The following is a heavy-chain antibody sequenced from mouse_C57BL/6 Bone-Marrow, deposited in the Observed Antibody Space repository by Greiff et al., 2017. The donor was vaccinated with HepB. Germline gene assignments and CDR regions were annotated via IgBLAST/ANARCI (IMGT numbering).Heavy chain of an antibody. CDR1: GFTFSDYY. V-gene: IGHV5-12*01. D-gene: IGHD2-1*01. Sequence: EVQRVESGGGLVQPGGSLKLSCAASGFTFSDYYMYWVRQTPEKRLEWVAYISNGGGSTYYPDTVKGRFTISRDNAKNTLYLQMSRLKSEDTAMYYCARPLLIYAMDYWGQGTSVTVSS. J-gene: IGHJ4*01. CDR2: ISNGGGST. CDR3: ARPLLIYAMDY.